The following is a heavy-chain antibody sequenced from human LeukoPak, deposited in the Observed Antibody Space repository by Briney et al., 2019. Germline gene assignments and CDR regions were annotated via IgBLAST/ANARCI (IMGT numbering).Heavy chain of an antibody. V-gene: IGHV3-21*01. CDR2: ISSSSYI. J-gene: IGHJ3*02. CDR3: ARDRPGTGAFDI. Sequence: GGSLRLSCAASGFTFSSYSMNWVRQAPGKGLEWVSSISSSSYIYYADSVKGRFTISRDNAKNSLYLQMNSLRAEDTAVYYCARDRPGTGAFDIWGQGTMVTVSS. D-gene: IGHD6-13*01. CDR1: GFTFSSYS.